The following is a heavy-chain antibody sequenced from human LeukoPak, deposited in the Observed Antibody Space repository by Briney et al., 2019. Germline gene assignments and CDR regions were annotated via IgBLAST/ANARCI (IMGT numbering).Heavy chain of an antibody. Sequence: SVNVSCKASGYTFTGYYMHWVRQAPGQGLEWMGWINPNSGDTHYAQTFQGRVTMTSDTSISTAYMDLSGLKSDDTAVYYCARDRGDGLDPWGQGHLLPVSS. CDR2: INPNSGDT. CDR1: GYTFTGYY. V-gene: IGHV1-2*02. D-gene: IGHD2-21*02. J-gene: IGHJ5*02. CDR3: ARDRGDGLDP.